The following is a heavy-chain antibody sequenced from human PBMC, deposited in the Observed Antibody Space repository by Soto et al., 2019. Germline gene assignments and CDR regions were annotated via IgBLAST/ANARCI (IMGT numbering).Heavy chain of an antibody. CDR2: IYYSGST. D-gene: IGHD6-19*01. CDR1: GGSISSYY. CDR3: ARVPKSGWYVRAKEYYFDY. J-gene: IGHJ4*02. Sequence: SETLSLTCTVSGGSISSYYWSWIRQPPGKGLEWIGYIYYSGSTNYNPSLKSRVTISVDTSKNQFSLKLSSVTAADTAVYYCARVPKSGWYVRAKEYYFDYWGQGTLVTVSP. V-gene: IGHV4-59*01.